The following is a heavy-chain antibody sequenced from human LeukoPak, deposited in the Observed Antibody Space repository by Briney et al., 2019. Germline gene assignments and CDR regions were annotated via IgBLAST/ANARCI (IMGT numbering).Heavy chain of an antibody. V-gene: IGHV3-23*01. J-gene: IGHJ4*02. D-gene: IGHD3-22*01. CDR3: AKTFYYDSSGFV. CDR1: GFTFSSYA. CDR2: ISGSGGST. Sequence: SGGSLRLSCTTSGFTFSSYAMSWVRQAPGKGLEWVSAISGSGGSTYYGDSVKGRFTISRDNPKNSLFLRMNSLRVEDTALYYCAKTFYYDSSGFVWGQGTLVTVSS.